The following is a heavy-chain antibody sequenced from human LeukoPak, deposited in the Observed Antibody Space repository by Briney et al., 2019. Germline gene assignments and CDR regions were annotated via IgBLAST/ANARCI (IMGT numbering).Heavy chain of an antibody. J-gene: IGHJ4*02. V-gene: IGHV3-30-3*01. CDR3: AKDLRTTVVVDY. D-gene: IGHD4-23*01. Sequence: GGSLRLSCAASGFTFSSCGMYWVRQAPGKGLEWVAVISYDGSNKYYADSVKGRFTISRDNSKNTLSLQMNSLRAEDTAVYYCAKDLRTTVVVDYWGQGTLVTVSS. CDR1: GFTFSSCG. CDR2: ISYDGSNK.